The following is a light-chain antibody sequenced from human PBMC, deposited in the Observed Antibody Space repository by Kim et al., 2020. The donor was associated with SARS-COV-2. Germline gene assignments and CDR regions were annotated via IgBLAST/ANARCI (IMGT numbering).Light chain of an antibody. CDR2: EAS. CDR3: QQYNDWPPLT. Sequence: SPGERATLSGRASQSIRSKLARYQQNPGQAPRLLIYEASTRATGIPARFSGSGSGTEFTLSISSLQSEDFAVYVCQQYNDWPPLTFGGGTKVDIK. CDR1: QSIRSK. V-gene: IGKV3-15*01. J-gene: IGKJ4*01.